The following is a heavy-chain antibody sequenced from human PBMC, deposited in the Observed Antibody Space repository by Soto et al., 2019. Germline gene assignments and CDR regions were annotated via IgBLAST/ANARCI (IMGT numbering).Heavy chain of an antibody. V-gene: IGHV1-69*04. J-gene: IGHJ6*02. CDR1: GGTFSSYT. D-gene: IGHD3-22*01. CDR3: GRDIVVAPGGGMDV. Sequence: SVKVSCKASGGTFSSYTISWVRQAPGQGLEWMGRIIPILGIANYAQKFQGRVTITADKFTSTAYMELSSLRSDDTAVYYCGRDIVVAPGGGMDVWGQGTTVTVSS. CDR2: IIPILGIA.